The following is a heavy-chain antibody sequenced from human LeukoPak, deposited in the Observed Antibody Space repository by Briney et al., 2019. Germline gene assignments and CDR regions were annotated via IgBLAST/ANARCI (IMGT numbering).Heavy chain of an antibody. J-gene: IGHJ5*02. CDR3: VRGPYGSGISNWFDP. Sequence: ASVKVSCKASGYTFTSYGTSWVRQAPGQGLEWTGWISAYNGNTNYAQKLQGRVTMTTDTSTSTAYMELRSLRSDDTAVYYCVRGPYGSGISNWFDPWGQGILVTVSS. CDR2: ISAYNGNT. V-gene: IGHV1-18*01. D-gene: IGHD3-10*01. CDR1: GYTFTSYG.